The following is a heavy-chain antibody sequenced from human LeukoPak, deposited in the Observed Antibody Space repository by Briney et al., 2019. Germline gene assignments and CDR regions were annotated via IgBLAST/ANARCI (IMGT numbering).Heavy chain of an antibody. CDR2: TYDSGSS. V-gene: IGHV4-59*01. CDR3: ARGWASSWYYFDF. CDR1: GGSMRNYY. Sequence: SETLSLTCAVSGGSMRNYYWSWIRQPPGKGLEWIGYTYDSGSSSYNPSLRSRVSISIGTSKNQFSLNLSSVTAVDTAVYYCARGWASSWYYFDFWGQGTLVTVSS. D-gene: IGHD2-2*01. J-gene: IGHJ4*02.